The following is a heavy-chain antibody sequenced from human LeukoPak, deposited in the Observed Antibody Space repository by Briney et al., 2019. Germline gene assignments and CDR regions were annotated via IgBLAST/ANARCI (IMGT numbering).Heavy chain of an antibody. D-gene: IGHD4-17*01. CDR1: GGSISSSSYY. Sequence: SETLSLTCTVSGGSISSSSYYWGWIRQPPGKGLEWIGSIYYSGSTYYNPSLKSRVTISVDTSKNQFSLKLSSVTAADTAVYYCARSASYGYFDYWGQGTLVTVSS. CDR2: IYYSGST. J-gene: IGHJ4*02. V-gene: IGHV4-39*07. CDR3: ARSASYGYFDY.